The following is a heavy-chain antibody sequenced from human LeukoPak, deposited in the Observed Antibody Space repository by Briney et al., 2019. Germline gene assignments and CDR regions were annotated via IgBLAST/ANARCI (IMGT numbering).Heavy chain of an antibody. V-gene: IGHV1-18*01. J-gene: IGHJ5*02. CDR2: ISAYNGNT. Sequence: SVKVSGKPSGYTFTSYGISGVRQPPGQGLEWMGWISAYNGNTNYAQKLEGRVTMTTDTSTSTAYMELRSLRSADTEVYCCATTSTSRGGWFDPWGQGTLVTVSS. CDR1: GYTFTSYG. CDR3: ATTSTSRGGWFDP. D-gene: IGHD2-2*01.